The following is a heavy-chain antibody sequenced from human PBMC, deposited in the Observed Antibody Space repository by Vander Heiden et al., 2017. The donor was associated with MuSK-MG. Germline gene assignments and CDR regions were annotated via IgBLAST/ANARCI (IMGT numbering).Heavy chain of an antibody. CDR1: GYSISSGYY. D-gene: IGHD3-3*01. V-gene: IGHV4-38-2*01. Sequence: QVQLQESGPGLVKPSETLSLTCVVSGYSISSGYYWGWIRQPPGKGLEWIGSIYHSGSTSDNPSLKSRVTISVDTSKNQFSLKLSSVTAADTAVYYCARRGSGYSADYWGQGTLVTVSS. CDR3: ARRGSGYSADY. J-gene: IGHJ4*02. CDR2: IYHSGST.